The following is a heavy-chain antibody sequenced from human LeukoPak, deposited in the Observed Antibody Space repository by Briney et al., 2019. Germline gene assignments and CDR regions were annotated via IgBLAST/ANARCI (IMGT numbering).Heavy chain of an antibody. J-gene: IGHJ6*03. V-gene: IGHV3-30*04. D-gene: IGHD3-10*01. Sequence: GGSLRLSCAASGFTFSSYAMHWVRQAPGKGLEGVAVISYDGSNKYYADSVKGRFTISRDNSKNTLYLQMNSLRAEDTAVYYCAKRGAYYYAPGNYYYMDVWGKGTTVTISS. CDR3: AKRGAYYYAPGNYYYMDV. CDR2: ISYDGSNK. CDR1: GFTFSSYA.